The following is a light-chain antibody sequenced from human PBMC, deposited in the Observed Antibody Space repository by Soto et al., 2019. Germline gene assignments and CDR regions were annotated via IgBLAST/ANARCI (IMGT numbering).Light chain of an antibody. J-gene: IGKJ4*01. CDR1: QSVMNNN. CDR3: QQYGSSPLT. CDR2: GAS. V-gene: IGKV3-20*01. Sequence: EIVLTQSPGTLSLSPGERATLSCRASQSVMNNNLAWYQQKPGQAPRFLIYGASSRATGVPDRFSGSGSGTDFTLTISRLEPEDFAVYYCQQYGSSPLTFGGGTKVDIK.